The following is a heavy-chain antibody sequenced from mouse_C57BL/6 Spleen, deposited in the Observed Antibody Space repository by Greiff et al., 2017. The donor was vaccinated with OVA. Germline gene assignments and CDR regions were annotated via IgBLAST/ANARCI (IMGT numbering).Heavy chain of an antibody. CDR3: ARRELQGAMDY. J-gene: IGHJ4*01. D-gene: IGHD6-1*01. V-gene: IGHV5-17*01. CDR1: GFTFSDYG. Sequence: EVKLQESGGGLVKPGGSLKLSCAASGFTFSDYGMHWVRQAPETGLEWVAYISSGSSTIYYADTVKGRFTISRDNAKNTLFLQMTSLRSEDTAMYYCARRELQGAMDYWGQGTSVTVSS. CDR2: ISSGSSTI.